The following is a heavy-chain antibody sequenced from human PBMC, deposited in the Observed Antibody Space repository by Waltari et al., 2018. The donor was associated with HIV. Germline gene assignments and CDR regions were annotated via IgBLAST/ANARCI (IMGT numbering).Heavy chain of an antibody. J-gene: IGHJ6*02. CDR1: GFSIDNYA. CDR3: AKGGPLGATNYGMDV. Sequence: EVQLVESGGGLVQPGRSLRLSCVASGFSIDNYAMHWVRQVPGKGLEWVSGISWNSARTTYGDSVKGRFNISRDNAKKTVTLQMNSLRVEDTALYYCAKGGPLGATNYGMDVWGQGTTVTVSS. V-gene: IGHV3-9*01. D-gene: IGHD1-26*01. CDR2: ISWNSART.